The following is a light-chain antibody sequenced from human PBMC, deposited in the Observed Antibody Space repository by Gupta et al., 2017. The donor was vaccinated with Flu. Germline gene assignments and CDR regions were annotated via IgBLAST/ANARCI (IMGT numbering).Light chain of an antibody. Sequence: DAVMTQSPLSLPVTLGQPASISCRSSESLVYSEGDSYVSWFHQRPGQSPRRLIYKASNRDSGVPDRISGSGSGTXFTLTIXRLEAEDVGVYYCKHSKRWPWTFGXGTKVEI. J-gene: IGKJ1*01. CDR3: KHSKRWPWT. CDR2: KAS. CDR1: ESLVYSEGDSY. V-gene: IGKV2-30*01.